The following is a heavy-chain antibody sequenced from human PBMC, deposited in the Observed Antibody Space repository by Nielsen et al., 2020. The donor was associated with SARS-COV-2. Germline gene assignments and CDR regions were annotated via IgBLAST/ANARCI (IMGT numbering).Heavy chain of an antibody. J-gene: IGHJ6*02. CDR3: ARSRVAAKTTVVTPRTNGMDV. D-gene: IGHD4-23*01. CDR2: IWHDGSKK. Sequence: WIRQPPGKGLEWVAVIWHDGSKKYYADSVKGRFTISRDNSKNMLYLQMNSLGVEDTAVYYCARSRVAAKTTVVTPRTNGMDVWGQGTTVTVSS. V-gene: IGHV3-33*01.